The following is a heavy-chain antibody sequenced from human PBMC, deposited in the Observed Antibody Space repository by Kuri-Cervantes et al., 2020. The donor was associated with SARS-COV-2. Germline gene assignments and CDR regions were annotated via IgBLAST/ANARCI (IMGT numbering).Heavy chain of an antibody. Sequence: ESLKISCTVSGGSISSSSYYWGWNRQPPGKGLEWIGSINYSGSTYYNPSHKSRVTISVDTSKNQFSLKLSSVTAADTAVYYFATLPYCTNGVCYTYYYYYMDVWGKGTTVTVSS. CDR3: ATLPYCTNGVCYTYYYYYMDV. CDR1: GGSISSSSYY. V-gene: IGHV4-39*01. J-gene: IGHJ6*03. CDR2: INYSGST. D-gene: IGHD2-8*01.